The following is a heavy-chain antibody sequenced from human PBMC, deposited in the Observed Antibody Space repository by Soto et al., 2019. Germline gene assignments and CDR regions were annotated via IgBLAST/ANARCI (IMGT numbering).Heavy chain of an antibody. V-gene: IGHV4-59*01. J-gene: IGHJ5*02. CDR2: VYNSGST. D-gene: IGHD6-13*01. Sequence: PSGTLSLTCTVSGGSISSNYWTWIRQPPGKGLEWIGYVYNSGSTNYNPSLKSRVTISEDTSKSQFSLKVNSMTAADTAVYYCARYRREAVAGYTLDIWGQGILVTVSS. CDR1: GGSISSNY. CDR3: ARYRREAVAGYTLDI.